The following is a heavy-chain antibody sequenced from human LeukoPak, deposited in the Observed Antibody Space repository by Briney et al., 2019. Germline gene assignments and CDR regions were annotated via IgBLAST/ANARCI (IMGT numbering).Heavy chain of an antibody. CDR2: ISAYNGNT. V-gene: IGHV1-18*01. J-gene: IGHJ3*02. CDR3: ARDLITIFGPGAFDI. D-gene: IGHD3-9*01. Sequence: GASVKVSCKASGYTFTSYGISWVRQAPGQGLEWMGWISAYNGNTKYSQKFQGRVTITRDTSASTAYMELSSLRSEDTAVYYCARDLITIFGPGAFDIWGQGTMVTVSS. CDR1: GYTFTSYG.